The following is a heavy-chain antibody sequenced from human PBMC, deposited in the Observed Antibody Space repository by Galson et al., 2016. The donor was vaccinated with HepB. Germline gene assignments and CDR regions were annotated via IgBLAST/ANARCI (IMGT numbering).Heavy chain of an antibody. CDR3: ARGPYYCSGYLERGCGCDY. CDR1: GFTFNTYS. V-gene: IGHV3-21*04. D-gene: IGHD3-22*01. J-gene: IGHJ4*02. CDR2: ISSSSSYI. Sequence: SLRLSCAASGFTFNTYSMIWVRQAPGKGLDWVSSISSSSSYIYYADSVKGRFTISRDNAKDSLYLQMNSLRAEDTAVYYCARGPYYCSGYLERGCGCDYWGQGILVTVSS.